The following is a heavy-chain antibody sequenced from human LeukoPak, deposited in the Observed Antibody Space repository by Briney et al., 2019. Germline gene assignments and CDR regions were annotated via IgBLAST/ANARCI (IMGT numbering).Heavy chain of an antibody. V-gene: IGHV3-30*02. CDR1: GFTFSSYG. CDR3: AKAPRFGAAAGTGSDY. Sequence: GGSLRLSCAASGFTFSSYGLHWVRQAPGKGLEWVAFIRYDGSNKYYADSVKGRFTISRDNSKKTLYLQMNSLRPEDTAVYYCAKAPRFGAAAGTGSDYWGQGTLVTVSS. CDR2: IRYDGSNK. D-gene: IGHD6-13*01. J-gene: IGHJ4*02.